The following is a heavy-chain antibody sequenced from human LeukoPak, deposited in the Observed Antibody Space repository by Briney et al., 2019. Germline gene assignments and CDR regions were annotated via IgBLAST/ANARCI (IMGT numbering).Heavy chain of an antibody. CDR2: IIPIFGTA. D-gene: IGHD3-22*01. Sequence: SVKVSCKASGGTFSSYAISWVRQAPGQGLEWMGRIIPIFGTANYAQKFQGRVTITTDESTSTAYMELSSLRSEDTAVYYCARGHGSGYPFDYWGQGTMVTVSS. CDR3: ARGHGSGYPFDY. CDR1: GGTFSSYA. V-gene: IGHV1-69*05. J-gene: IGHJ4*02.